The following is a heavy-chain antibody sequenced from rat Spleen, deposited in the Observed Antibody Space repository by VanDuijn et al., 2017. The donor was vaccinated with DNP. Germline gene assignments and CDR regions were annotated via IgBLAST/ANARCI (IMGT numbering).Heavy chain of an antibody. CDR3: ARWPGYNPPYAMDA. V-gene: IGHV3-3*01. CDR1: GYSITSNY. Sequence: EVQLQESGPGLVKPSQSLSLTCSVTGYSITSNYWGWIRKFPGNKLEWMGTINSAGNTNYNPSLKSRISITRDTSKNQFFLQVNSVNTEDKATYYCARWPGYNPPYAMDAWGQGTSVTVSS. CDR2: INSAGNT. J-gene: IGHJ4*01. D-gene: IGHD1-4*01.